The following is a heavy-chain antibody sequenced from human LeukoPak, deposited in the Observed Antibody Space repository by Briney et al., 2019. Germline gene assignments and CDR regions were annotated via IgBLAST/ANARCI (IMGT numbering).Heavy chain of an antibody. V-gene: IGHV1-2*02. CDR2: INPNSGGT. J-gene: IGHJ3*02. Sequence: ASVKVSCKASGYYFTVYYMHWVRQAPGQGLEWMGWINPNSGGTNFAQKFQGRVTMTRDTSISTAYMELSRLRYADTAMYYCARDITGNYGIDAFDIWGQGTMVTVSS. D-gene: IGHD1-20*01. CDR1: GYYFTVYY. CDR3: ARDITGNYGIDAFDI.